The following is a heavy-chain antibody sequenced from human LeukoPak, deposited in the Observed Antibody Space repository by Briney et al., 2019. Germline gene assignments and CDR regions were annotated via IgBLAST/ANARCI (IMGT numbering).Heavy chain of an antibody. Sequence: SVKVSCKASGGTFSSYAISWVRQAPGQGLEWMGGIIPIFGTANYAQKFQGRVTITADESTSTAYMELSSLRPEDTAVYYCAREGGCSSTSCLNWFDPWGQGTLVTVSS. V-gene: IGHV1-69*13. J-gene: IGHJ5*02. D-gene: IGHD2-2*01. CDR2: IIPIFGTA. CDR1: GGTFSSYA. CDR3: AREGGCSSTSCLNWFDP.